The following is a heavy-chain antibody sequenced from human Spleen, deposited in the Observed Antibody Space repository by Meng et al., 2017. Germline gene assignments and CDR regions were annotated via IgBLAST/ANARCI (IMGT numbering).Heavy chain of an antibody. V-gene: IGHV3-33*08. D-gene: IGHD6-19*01. Sequence: GESLKISCAASGFTFSSYGMHWVRQAPGKGLEWVAVIWYDGSNKYYADSVKGRFTISRDNSKNTLYLQMNSLRAEDTAVYYCARRLAVAGLGPLGDAFDIWGQGTMVTVSS. CDR2: IWYDGSNK. CDR3: ARRLAVAGLGPLGDAFDI. J-gene: IGHJ3*02. CDR1: GFTFSSYG.